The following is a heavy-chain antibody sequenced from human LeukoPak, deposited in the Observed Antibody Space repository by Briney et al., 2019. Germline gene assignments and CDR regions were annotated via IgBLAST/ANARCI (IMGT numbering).Heavy chain of an antibody. CDR3: AKLGYSSGWYWFDP. J-gene: IGHJ5*02. Sequence: PSETLSLTCTVSGGSITSSTYYWGWIRQPPGKGLEWIESIDYSGSTNYNPSLKSRVTIFVDTSKNQFSLKLSSVTASDTALYYCAKLGYSSGWYWFDPWGQGTLVTASS. CDR2: IDYSGST. CDR1: GGSITSSTYY. V-gene: IGHV4-39*01. D-gene: IGHD6-19*01.